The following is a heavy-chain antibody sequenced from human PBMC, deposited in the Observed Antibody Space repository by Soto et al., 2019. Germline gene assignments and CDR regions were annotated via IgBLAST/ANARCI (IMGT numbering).Heavy chain of an antibody. D-gene: IGHD4-4*01. CDR2: VNYSGGRT. V-gene: IGHV4-34*01. CDR3: ASGRNYTWTF. CDR1: GESLSTYF. J-gene: IGHJ4*02. Sequence: QVQLQQWGAGLLKPSETLSLTCAAYGESLSTYFWSWIRQPPGKGLEWIGEVNYSGGRTIYNPSLESRVTISVSTSRDQFSLQLRSVTAADTAVYYCASGRNYTWTFGGQGTLVTVSS.